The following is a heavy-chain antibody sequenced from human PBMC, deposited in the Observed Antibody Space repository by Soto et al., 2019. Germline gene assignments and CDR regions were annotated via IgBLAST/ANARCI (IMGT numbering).Heavy chain of an antibody. D-gene: IGHD2-15*01. J-gene: IGHJ4*01. V-gene: IGHV3-23*01. CDR3: AKGYCSGGSCYPFFFSY. CDR2: ISGSGGST. Sequence: GGSLRLSCAASGFTFSSYAMSWVRQAPGKGLEWVSAISGSGGSTYYADSVKGRFTISRDNSKNTRYLQMNSLRAEDTAVYYCAKGYCSGGSCYPFFFSYWAQGSLVPVSS. CDR1: GFTFSSYA.